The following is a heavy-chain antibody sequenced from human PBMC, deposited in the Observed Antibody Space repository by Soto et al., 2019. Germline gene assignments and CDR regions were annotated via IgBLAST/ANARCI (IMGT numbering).Heavy chain of an antibody. V-gene: IGHV4-59*01. CDR2: IYYSGST. Sequence: SETLSLTCTVSGGSISSYYWSWIRQPPGKGLEWIGYIYYSGSTNYNPSIKSRVTISVDTSKNQFSLKLSSVTAADTAVYYFVRIFPPPPRVVLSHHWIVPWGPGTLVTVSS. D-gene: IGHD3-22*01. CDR1: GGSISSYY. J-gene: IGHJ5*02. CDR3: VRIFPPPPRVVLSHHWIVP.